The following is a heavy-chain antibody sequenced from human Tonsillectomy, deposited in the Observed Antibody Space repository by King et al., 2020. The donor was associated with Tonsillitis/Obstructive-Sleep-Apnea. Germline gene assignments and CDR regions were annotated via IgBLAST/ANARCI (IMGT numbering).Heavy chain of an antibody. CDR3: ARRVVFGPFDF. Sequence: LQLQESGPGLVKPSETLSLTCTVSGGSITSSHYYWAWIRQPPGKGLEWIGTISYSGPTYYNPSLKSRVTISVDTSKNPFSLKLSSVSAADTAIYYCARRVVFGPFDFWGQGTLVTVSS. CDR2: ISYSGPT. CDR1: GGSITSSHYY. D-gene: IGHD2-15*01. J-gene: IGHJ4*02. V-gene: IGHV4-39*01.